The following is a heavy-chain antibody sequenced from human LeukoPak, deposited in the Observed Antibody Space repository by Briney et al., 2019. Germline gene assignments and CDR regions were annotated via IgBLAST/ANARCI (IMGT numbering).Heavy chain of an antibody. V-gene: IGHV4-39*07. D-gene: IGHD2-2*01. CDR2: IYYSGST. J-gene: IGHJ4*02. CDR3: ARTALGYCSSTSCHFDY. Sequence: SETLSLTCTVSGGSISSSSYYWGWIRQPPGKGLEWIGSIYYSGSTYYNPSLKSRVTISVDTSQNQFSLKLSSVTAADTAVYYCARTALGYCSSTSCHFDYWGQGTLVTVSS. CDR1: GGSISSSSYY.